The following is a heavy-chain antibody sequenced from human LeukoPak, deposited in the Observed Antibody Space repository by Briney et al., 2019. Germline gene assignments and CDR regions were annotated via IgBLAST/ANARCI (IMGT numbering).Heavy chain of an antibody. CDR3: ARDSGSYLDP. V-gene: IGHV3-74*01. J-gene: IGHJ5*02. Sequence: GGSLGLSCAASGFTFNTYWMHWVRQAPGKGLVWVSRINNDGTRTTYADSVKGRFTISRDNAKNTLYLQMNSLRAEDTAVYYCARDSGSYLDPWGQGTLVTVSS. CDR1: GFTFNTYW. CDR2: INNDGTRT.